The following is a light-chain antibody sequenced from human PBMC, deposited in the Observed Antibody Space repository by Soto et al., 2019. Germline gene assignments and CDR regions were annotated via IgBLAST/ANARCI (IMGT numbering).Light chain of an antibody. J-gene: IGKJ4*01. V-gene: IGKV3D-15*01. Sequence: EVVLTQSPGTLSLSPGERVTLSCRASQTVTNDYLAWYQQKDGQAPRLLIYDASTGATGVPDRFSGSGSGPEYTLTITSLQSEDFAVYYCQQYNNWPLTFGGGTKVDIK. CDR2: DAS. CDR1: QTVTND. CDR3: QQYNNWPLT.